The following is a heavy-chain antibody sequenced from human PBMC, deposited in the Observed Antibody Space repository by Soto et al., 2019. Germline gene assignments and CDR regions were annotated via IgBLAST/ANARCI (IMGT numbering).Heavy chain of an antibody. V-gene: IGHV1-69*06. CDR2: IIPIFGTA. J-gene: IGHJ6*02. D-gene: IGHD3-9*01. CDR1: GGTFSSYA. CDR3: ARRKGVLRYYRGMDF. Sequence: QVQLVQSGAEVKKPGSSVKVSCKASGGTFSSYAISWVRQAPGQGLEWMGGIIPIFGTANYAQKFQGRVTITADKSSGVADRVPGSLRAAATAVYYCARRKGVLRYYRGMDFWGQGTTFTVSS.